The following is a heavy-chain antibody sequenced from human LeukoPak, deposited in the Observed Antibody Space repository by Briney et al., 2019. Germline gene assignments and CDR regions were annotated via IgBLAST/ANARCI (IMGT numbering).Heavy chain of an antibody. CDR1: GYTFTSYD. V-gene: IGHV1-18*01. Sequence: ASVKVSCKASGYTFTSYDINWVRQAPGQGLEWMGWISAYNGNTNYAQKLQGRVTMTTVTSTSTVYMELRSLTSDDTAVYYCARAKTLEPTPSNAFDIWGQGTMVTVSS. CDR2: ISAYNGNT. D-gene: IGHD1-1*01. J-gene: IGHJ3*02. CDR3: ARAKTLEPTPSNAFDI.